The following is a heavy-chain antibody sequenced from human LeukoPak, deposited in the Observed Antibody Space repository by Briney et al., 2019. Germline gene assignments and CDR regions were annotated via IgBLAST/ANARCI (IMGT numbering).Heavy chain of an antibody. D-gene: IGHD3-16*01. J-gene: IGHJ4*02. Sequence: PGGSLRLSCAASGFTFSNYGMHWVRQAPGKGLEWVAFIRYDGSNKYYADSVKGRFTISRDNSKNTLYLQMNSLRAEDTAVYYCASRLGGYFDYWGQGTLVTVSS. CDR1: GFTFSNYG. V-gene: IGHV3-30*02. CDR3: ASRLGGYFDY. CDR2: IRYDGSNK.